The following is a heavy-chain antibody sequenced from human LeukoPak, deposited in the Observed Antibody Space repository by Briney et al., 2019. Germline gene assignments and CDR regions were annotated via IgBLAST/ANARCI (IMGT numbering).Heavy chain of an antibody. Sequence: SQTLPLTCPGSGGSLSSGSFHWGWIRQPAGKGLEGLGRIYTSGSTNYNPSLKNRLTISVDTSKAQFSLKLNSVPAADTAVYYCAREDCGSCKYYYGMDVWGQGTTVTVSS. CDR3: AREDCGSCKYYYGMDV. J-gene: IGHJ6*02. V-gene: IGHV4-61*02. CDR1: GGSLSSGSFH. D-gene: IGHD2-15*01. CDR2: IYTSGST.